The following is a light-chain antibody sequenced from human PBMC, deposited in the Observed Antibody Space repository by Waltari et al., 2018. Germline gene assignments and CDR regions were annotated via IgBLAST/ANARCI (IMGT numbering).Light chain of an antibody. CDR2: AAS. Sequence: IQLTQSPSSLSASVGDRVTITCRASQDISSYLAWYQQKPGKAPKLLIYAASTLQSWVPSRFSGSGSGTDFTLTISSLQPEDFATYYCQQLNSYPLTFGGGTKVEIK. J-gene: IGKJ4*01. V-gene: IGKV1-9*01. CDR1: QDISSY. CDR3: QQLNSYPLT.